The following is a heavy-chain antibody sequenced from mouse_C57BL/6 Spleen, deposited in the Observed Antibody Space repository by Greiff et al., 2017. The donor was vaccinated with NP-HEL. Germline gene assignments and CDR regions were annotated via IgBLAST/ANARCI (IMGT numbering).Heavy chain of an antibody. D-gene: IGHD4-1*01. CDR3: AREDWDFDY. J-gene: IGHJ2*01. CDR1: GYTFTDYY. CDR2: IYPGSGNT. Sequence: VQLQQSGAELVRPGASVKLSCKASGYTFTDYYINWVKQRPGQGLEWIARIYPGSGNTYYNEKFKGKATLTAEKSSSTAYMQLSSLTSEDSAVYFCAREDWDFDYWGQGTTLTVSS. V-gene: IGHV1-76*01.